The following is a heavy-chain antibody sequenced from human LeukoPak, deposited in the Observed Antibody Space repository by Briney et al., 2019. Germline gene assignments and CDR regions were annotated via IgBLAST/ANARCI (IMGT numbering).Heavy chain of an antibody. CDR1: GGSISSYY. CDR2: IYYSGST. CDR3: ARVGSYDLWFGELSQYYFDY. D-gene: IGHD3-10*01. V-gene: IGHV4-59*01. J-gene: IGHJ4*02. Sequence: PSETLSLTCTVSGGSISSYYWSWIRQPPGKGLEWIGYIYYSGSTNYNPSLKSRVTISVDTSKNQFSLKLSSVTAADTAVYYCARVGSYDLWFGELSQYYFDYWGQGTLVTVSS.